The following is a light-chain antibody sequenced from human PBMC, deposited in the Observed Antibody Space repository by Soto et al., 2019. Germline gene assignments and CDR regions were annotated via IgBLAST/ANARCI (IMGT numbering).Light chain of an antibody. V-gene: IGKV3-20*01. CDR2: DAS. CDR1: QSVSSGY. J-gene: IGKJ1*01. Sequence: EIVLAQSPGTLSLSPGERGTLSCRASQSVSSGYLAWYQQKPGQAPRLLIYDASSRATGIPDRFSGSGSGTDFTLTISRLEPEDFAVYYCQQYCGSPRTFGQGTKVEIK. CDR3: QQYCGSPRT.